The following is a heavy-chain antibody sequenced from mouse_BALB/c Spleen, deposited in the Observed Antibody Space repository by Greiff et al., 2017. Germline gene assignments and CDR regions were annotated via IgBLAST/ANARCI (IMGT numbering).Heavy chain of an antibody. CDR3: ARHYYGSSYVAMDY. CDR2: ISNGGGST. Sequence: EVMLVESGGGLVQPGGSLKLSCAASGFTFSSYTMSWVRQTPEKRLEWVAYISNGGGSTYYPDTVKGRFTISRDNAKNTLYLQMSSLKSEDTAMYYCARHYYGSSYVAMDYWGQGTSVTVSS. J-gene: IGHJ4*01. D-gene: IGHD1-1*01. V-gene: IGHV5-12-2*01. CDR1: GFTFSSYT.